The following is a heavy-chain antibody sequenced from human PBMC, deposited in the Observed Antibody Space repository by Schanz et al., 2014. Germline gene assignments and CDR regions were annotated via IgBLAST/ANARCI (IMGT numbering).Heavy chain of an antibody. V-gene: IGHV3-23*04. Sequence: EVQLAESGGGLVQPGGSLRLSCAASTFTFSTDAMSWVRQAPGKGLEWLSVISASGGSTYYADSVKGRFTISRDNSKNTLYLQMNSLRAEDTAVYYCAKGRFGELSAFDIWGQGTMVTVSS. CDR1: TFTFSTDA. CDR2: ISASGGST. D-gene: IGHD3-10*01. J-gene: IGHJ3*02. CDR3: AKGRFGELSAFDI.